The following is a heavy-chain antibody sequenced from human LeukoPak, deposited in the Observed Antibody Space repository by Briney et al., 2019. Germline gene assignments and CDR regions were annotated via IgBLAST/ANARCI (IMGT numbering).Heavy chain of an antibody. CDR3: AKDSSIAAACRLGFDY. CDR1: GFTFSSSG. J-gene: IGHJ4*02. D-gene: IGHD6-13*01. V-gene: IGHV3-30*02. CDR2: IRYDGSDK. Sequence: GGSLRLSCAASGFTFSSSGMHWVRQALGKGLEWLAFIRYDGSDKYYADSVKGRFTISRDNSKNTLFLQMSSLRPEDTAVYYCAKDSSIAAACRLGFDYWGQGTLVTVSS.